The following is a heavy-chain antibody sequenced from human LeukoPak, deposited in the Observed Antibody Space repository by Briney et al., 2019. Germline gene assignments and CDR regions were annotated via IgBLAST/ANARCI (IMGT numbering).Heavy chain of an antibody. CDR3: ARGVGLRSDFDI. Sequence: PLETLSLTCAVYGGSFSGYYWRWIRQPPGKGLEWIGEINHSGRTNYNPSLKSRVTISVDTSKNQFSLKVSSVTAADTAVYYCARGVGLRSDFDIWGQGTMVTVSS. D-gene: IGHD3-3*01. CDR1: GGSFSGYY. J-gene: IGHJ3*02. CDR2: INHSGRT. V-gene: IGHV4-34*01.